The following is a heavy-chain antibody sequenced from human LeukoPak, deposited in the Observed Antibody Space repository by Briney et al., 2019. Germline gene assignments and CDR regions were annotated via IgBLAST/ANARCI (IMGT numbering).Heavy chain of an antibody. D-gene: IGHD6-19*01. V-gene: IGHV4-61*02. J-gene: IGHJ4*02. CDR1: GGSISSGSYY. Sequence: SETLSLTCTVSGGSISSGSYYWSWIRRPAGKGLDWIGRIYTSGSTNYNPSLKSRVTISVDTSKNQFSLKLSSVTAADTAVYYCARVGSSGVRYWGQGTLVTVSS. CDR3: ARVGSSGVRY. CDR2: IYTSGST.